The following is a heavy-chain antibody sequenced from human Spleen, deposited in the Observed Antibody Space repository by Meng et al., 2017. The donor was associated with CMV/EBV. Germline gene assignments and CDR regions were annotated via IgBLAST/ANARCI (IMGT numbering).Heavy chain of an antibody. D-gene: IGHD6-13*01. CDR1: GYTFRSYA. V-gene: IGHV1-18*01. CDR2: ISVYNGNT. Sequence: AAGYTFRSYASNWVRQAPGQGLEWVGWISVYNGNTNYAQKFQGRISMTTDTSTSTVYMELRSLRSDDTAVYYCAREYASTWYYFDYWGQGTLVTVSS. CDR3: AREYASTWYYFDY. J-gene: IGHJ4*02.